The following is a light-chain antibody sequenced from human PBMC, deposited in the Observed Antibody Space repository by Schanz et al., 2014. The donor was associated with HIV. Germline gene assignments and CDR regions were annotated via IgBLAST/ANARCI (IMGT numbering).Light chain of an antibody. Sequence: QSALTQPASVSGSPGQSITISCTGTSSDVGGYNYVDWYQQHAGKAPKLMIFDVSNRPSGVSYRFSGSKSGNTASLTVSGLQAEDEADYYCSSYEGIHNWVFGGGTKLTVL. CDR1: SSDVGGYNY. J-gene: IGLJ3*02. CDR3: SSYEGIHNWV. CDR2: DVS. V-gene: IGLV2-14*01.